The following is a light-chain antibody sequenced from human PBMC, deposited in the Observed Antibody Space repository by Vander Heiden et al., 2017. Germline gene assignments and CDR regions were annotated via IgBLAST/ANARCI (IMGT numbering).Light chain of an antibody. J-gene: IGKJ3*01. Sequence: DIVLTQSPGTLSLSPGERATLSCRASQSVSSSYLAWYQQKPGQAPRLLIYGASSRANGIPDRFSGSGSGTDFTLTSSRLEPEDFAVYYWQQYSSSVTFGHGTKVEIK. CDR3: QQYSSSVT. CDR2: GAS. V-gene: IGKV3-20*01. CDR1: QSVSSSY.